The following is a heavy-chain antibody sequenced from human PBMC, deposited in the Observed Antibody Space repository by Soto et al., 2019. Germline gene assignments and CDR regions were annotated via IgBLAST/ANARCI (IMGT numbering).Heavy chain of an antibody. V-gene: IGHV2-5*02. Sequence: QITLKESGPTLVKPTQTLTLTCTFSGFSLSTSGVGVGWIRQPPGKALEWLALIYWDDDKRYSPSLKSRLTITKDSSKNQVVLTLTNMDPVDTATYDCAHRPSYCSGGSCYSGFDYWGQGTLVTVSS. J-gene: IGHJ4*02. CDR2: IYWDDDK. D-gene: IGHD2-15*01. CDR3: AHRPSYCSGGSCYSGFDY. CDR1: GFSLSTSGVG.